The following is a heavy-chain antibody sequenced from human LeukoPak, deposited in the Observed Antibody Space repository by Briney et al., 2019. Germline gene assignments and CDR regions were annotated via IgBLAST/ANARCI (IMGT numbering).Heavy chain of an antibody. CDR1: GYTFNTYG. Sequence: GASVKVSCTASGYTFNTYGITWVRQAPGQELEWMGWISGYNGKTKYAQKLQDRVTMTTDTSTTTAYMELRSLTSDDTAVYYCARAGAVVDNWFDPWGQGTLVTVSS. J-gene: IGHJ5*02. D-gene: IGHD2-15*01. V-gene: IGHV1-18*01. CDR3: ARAGAVVDNWFDP. CDR2: ISGYNGKT.